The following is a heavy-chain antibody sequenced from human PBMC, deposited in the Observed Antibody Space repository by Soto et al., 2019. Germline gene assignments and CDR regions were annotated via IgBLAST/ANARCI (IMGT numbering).Heavy chain of an antibody. CDR2: ISGSGGST. Sequence: PVGSLRLSCASSVCTFSSYAMSCVRQSPGKGLEWVSAISGSGGSTYYADSVKGRFTISRDNSKNTLYLQMNSLRAEDTAVYYCAKDEYRYGYNWFEPWGQGTLVIVS. D-gene: IGHD5-18*01. CDR3: AKDEYRYGYNWFEP. J-gene: IGHJ5*02. V-gene: IGHV3-23*01. CDR1: VCTFSSYA.